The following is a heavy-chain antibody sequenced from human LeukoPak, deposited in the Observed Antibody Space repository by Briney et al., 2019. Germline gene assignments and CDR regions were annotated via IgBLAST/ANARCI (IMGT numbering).Heavy chain of an antibody. CDR1: GGTFSSYA. CDR3: AGSLTDSGWYPRADY. V-gene: IGHV1-69*05. CDR2: IIPIFGTA. Sequence: SVKVSCKASGGTFSSYAISWVRQAPGQGLEWMGGIIPIFGTANYAQKFQGRVTITTDESTSTAYMELSSLRSEDTAVYYCAGSLTDSGWYPRADYWGQGTLVTVSS. J-gene: IGHJ4*02. D-gene: IGHD6-19*01.